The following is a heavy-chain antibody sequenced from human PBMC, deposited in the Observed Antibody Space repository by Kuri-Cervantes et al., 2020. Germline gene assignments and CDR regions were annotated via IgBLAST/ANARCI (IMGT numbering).Heavy chain of an antibody. V-gene: IGHV1-46*01. J-gene: IGHJ6*03. CDR3: AGGDIAVAGYYYYMDV. CDR1: GYTFTSYD. CDR2: INPSGGST. D-gene: IGHD6-19*01. Sequence: ASVKVSCKASGYTFTSYDINWVQQAPGQGLEWMGIINPSGGSTSYAQKFQGRVTMTRDTSTSTVYMELSSLRSEDTAVYYCAGGDIAVAGYYYYMDVWGKGTTVTVSS.